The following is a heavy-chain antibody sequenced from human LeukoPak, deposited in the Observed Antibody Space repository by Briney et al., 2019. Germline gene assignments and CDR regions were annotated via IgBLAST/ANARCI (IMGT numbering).Heavy chain of an antibody. CDR1: GFTVSSNY. CDR3: ARRCSGGSCYSVGAFDI. CDR2: IYSGGST. Sequence: PGGSLRLSCAASGFTVSSNYMSWVRQAPGKGLEWVSVIYSGGSTYYADSVKGRFTISRDNSKNTLYLQMNSLRAEETAVYYCARRCSGGSCYSVGAFDIWGQGTMVTVSS. D-gene: IGHD2-15*01. V-gene: IGHV3-53*01. J-gene: IGHJ3*02.